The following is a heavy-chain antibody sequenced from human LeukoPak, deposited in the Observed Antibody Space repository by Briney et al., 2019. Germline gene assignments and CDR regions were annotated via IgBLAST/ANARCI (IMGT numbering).Heavy chain of an antibody. Sequence: QPGGSLRLSCAASGFTVSSNYMSWVRQAPGKGLEWVSVIYSGGSTYYADSVKGRFTISRDNSKNTLYLQMNSLRAEDTAVYYCAKLSGYDWGYFDYWGQGTLVTVSS. CDR3: AKLSGYDWGYFDY. J-gene: IGHJ4*02. V-gene: IGHV3-53*01. D-gene: IGHD5-12*01. CDR2: IYSGGST. CDR1: GFTVSSNY.